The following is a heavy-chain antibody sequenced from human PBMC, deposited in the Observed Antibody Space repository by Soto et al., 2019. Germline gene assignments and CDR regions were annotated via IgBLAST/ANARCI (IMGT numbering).Heavy chain of an antibody. J-gene: IGHJ4*02. D-gene: IGHD4-4*01. V-gene: IGHV3-23*01. CDR3: AKGYSNLDPMFDY. Sequence: GGSLRLSCAASGFTFRSSDMTWVRQAPGKGLEWVSGISGSGDITYYADSVKGRFTISRDNSNNTLYLQMNSLRAEDTAVYYCAKGYSNLDPMFDYWGQGTLVTISS. CDR1: GFTFRSSD. CDR2: ISGSGDIT.